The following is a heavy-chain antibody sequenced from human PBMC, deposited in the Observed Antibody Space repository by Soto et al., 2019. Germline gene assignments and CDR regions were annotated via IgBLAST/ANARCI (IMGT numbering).Heavy chain of an antibody. V-gene: IGHV3-23*01. Sequence: PVGSLRLSCAASGFTFSSYAMSWVRQAPGKGLEWVSSISASGDTTYYADSVKGRFTISRDNSKSTMYLQMNSPRGEDTAVYHCASRLVTLDYFDYWGQGILVTVSS. CDR3: ASRLVTLDYFDY. D-gene: IGHD4-4*01. J-gene: IGHJ4*02. CDR1: GFTFSSYA. CDR2: ISASGDTT.